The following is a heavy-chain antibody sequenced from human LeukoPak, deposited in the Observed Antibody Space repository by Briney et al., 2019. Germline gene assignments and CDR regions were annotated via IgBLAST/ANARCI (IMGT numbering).Heavy chain of an antibody. Sequence: GGSLRLSCVASGFTFSTYAMDWVRQVPGKGLEWVSVISADSATTFYADSVKGRFTISRDNAKNTVFLQMSSLRAEDTALYYCARKSASGNYPLDYWGQGTLVTVSS. CDR2: ISADSATT. CDR1: GFTFSTYA. V-gene: IGHV3-23*01. CDR3: ARKSASGNYPLDY. J-gene: IGHJ4*02. D-gene: IGHD3-10*01.